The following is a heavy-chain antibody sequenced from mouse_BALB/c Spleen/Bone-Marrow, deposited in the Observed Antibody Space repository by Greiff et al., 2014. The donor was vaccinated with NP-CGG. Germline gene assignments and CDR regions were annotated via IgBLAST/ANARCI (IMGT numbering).Heavy chain of an antibody. CDR2: IFPGSGTT. D-gene: IGHD2-1*01. CDR3: ARGGNYGY. V-gene: IGHV1S132*01. Sequence: QVQLKESGAELVKPGASVELSCQTSGYTFTNYWVQWGKQRPGQGLGWIGEIFPGSGTTYYNEKFKGKATLTIDTSSSTAYMQLSSLTSEDSAVYFCARGGNYGYWGQGTTLTVSS. J-gene: IGHJ2*01. CDR1: GYTFTNYW.